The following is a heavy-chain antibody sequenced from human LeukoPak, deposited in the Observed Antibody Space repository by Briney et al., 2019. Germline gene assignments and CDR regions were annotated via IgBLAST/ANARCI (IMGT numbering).Heavy chain of an antibody. CDR1: GFTLSNYW. D-gene: IGHD3-3*01. CDR3: ARDRYDFWSGYFPDNLNWFDP. J-gene: IGHJ5*02. Sequence: GGSLRLSCAASGFTLSNYWMHWVRQAPGKGLVWVSCINSDGSSTSYADSVKGRFTISRDNAKNSLYLQMNSLRAEDTAVYYCARDRYDFWSGYFPDNLNWFDPWGQGTLVTVSS. V-gene: IGHV3-74*01. CDR2: INSDGSST.